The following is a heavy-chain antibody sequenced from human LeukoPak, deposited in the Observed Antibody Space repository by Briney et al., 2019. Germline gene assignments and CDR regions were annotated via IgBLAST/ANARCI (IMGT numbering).Heavy chain of an antibody. D-gene: IGHD2-21*02. CDR1: GGSISSGDYY. J-gene: IGHJ1*01. CDR2: IYYSGST. CDR3: ARVTVTANYFQH. Sequence: PSQTLSLTCTVSGGSISSGDYYWSWIRQPPGKGLEWIGYIYYSGSTYYNPSLKSRVIISVDTSKNQFSLKLSSVTAADTAVYYCARVTVTANYFQHWGQGTLVTVSS. V-gene: IGHV4-30-4*01.